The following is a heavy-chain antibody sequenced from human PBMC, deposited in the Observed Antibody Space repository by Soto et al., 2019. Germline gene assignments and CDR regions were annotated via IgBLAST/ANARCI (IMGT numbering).Heavy chain of an antibody. D-gene: IGHD6-25*01. V-gene: IGHV3-30*09. CDR1: GFIFSADA. CDR3: TADQGRQ. J-gene: IGHJ4*02. CDR2: ISYDGSNK. Sequence: QVQLVESGGGVVQPGRSLRLSCAASGFIFSADAMYWVRQAPGKGLEWVAVISYDGSNKYYADSVKGRFAISRDNSKDTLDLQMDTLRAEDTAVYYCTADQGRQWGQGTLVTVSS.